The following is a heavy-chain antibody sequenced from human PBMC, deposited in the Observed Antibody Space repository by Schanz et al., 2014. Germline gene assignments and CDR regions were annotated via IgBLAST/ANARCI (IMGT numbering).Heavy chain of an antibody. D-gene: IGHD1-1*01. CDR1: RFTFSNYA. CDR3: ARLDTTGWFDP. V-gene: IGHV4-34*01. J-gene: IGHJ5*02. Sequence: VQLVESGGGLVQPGGSLRLSCAASRFTFSNYAMSWVRQAPGKGLEWIGEVNHGGYTNYNPSLKSRVTVSVDMSKKQFPRGLSSVTAADTAVYYCARLDTTGWFDPWGQGTLVTVSS. CDR2: VNHGGYT.